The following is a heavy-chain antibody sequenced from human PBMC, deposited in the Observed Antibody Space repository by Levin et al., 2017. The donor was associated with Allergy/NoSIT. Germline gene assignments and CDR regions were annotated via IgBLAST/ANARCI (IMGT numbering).Heavy chain of an antibody. CDR3: ATALTYKGDYVWGSYRHHWFDP. CDR2: FDPEDGET. Sequence: GASVKVSCKVSGYTLTELSMHWVRQAPGKGLEWMGGFDPEDGETIYAQKFQGRVTMTEDTSTDTAYMELSSLRSEDTAVYYCATALTYKGDYVWGSYRHHWFDPWGQGTLVTVSS. CDR1: GYTLTELS. J-gene: IGHJ5*02. V-gene: IGHV1-24*01. D-gene: IGHD3-16*02.